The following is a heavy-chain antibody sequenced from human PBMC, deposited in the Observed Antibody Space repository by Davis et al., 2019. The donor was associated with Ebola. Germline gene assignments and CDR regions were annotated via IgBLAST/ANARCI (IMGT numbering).Heavy chain of an antibody. V-gene: IGHV4-34*01. J-gene: IGHJ4*02. CDR2: INHTGST. Sequence: MPSETLSLTCAVYGGSFSGYYWSWIRQPPGKGLEWIGQINHTGSTNYNPSLKSRVTISVDTSKNQFSLKLSSVTAADTAVYFCARAQYFDFWSAYLEASFYFDYWGQGPRSPSPQ. CDR3: ARAQYFDFWSAYLEASFYFDY. D-gene: IGHD3-3*01. CDR1: GGSFSGYY.